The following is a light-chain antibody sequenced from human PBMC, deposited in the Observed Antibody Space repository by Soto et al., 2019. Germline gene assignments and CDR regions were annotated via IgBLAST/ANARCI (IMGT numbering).Light chain of an antibody. J-gene: IGKJ1*01. Sequence: DIQMTQSPSSVSASVGDRVTITCRASQDISKWIAWYQQKPGRAPKLLIYSASALKRGVPSRFSGSGSGTDFALTVSSLQPEDFATYYCQQADTFPWTFGQGTKVDIK. V-gene: IGKV1D-12*01. CDR1: QDISKW. CDR2: SAS. CDR3: QQADTFPWT.